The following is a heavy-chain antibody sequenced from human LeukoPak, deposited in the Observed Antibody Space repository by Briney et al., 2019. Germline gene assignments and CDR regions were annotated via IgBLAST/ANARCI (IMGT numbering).Heavy chain of an antibody. V-gene: IGHV3-23*01. Sequence: GGSLRLSCAASGFTFSSYAMSWVRQAPGKGLEWVSAISGSGGSTYYADSVKGRFTISRDNSKNTLYLQMNSLRAEDTAVYYCAKDLSDSSGYYYNDYWGQGTLVTVSS. CDR3: AKDLSDSSGYYYNDY. CDR2: ISGSGGST. D-gene: IGHD3-22*01. CDR1: GFTFSSYA. J-gene: IGHJ4*02.